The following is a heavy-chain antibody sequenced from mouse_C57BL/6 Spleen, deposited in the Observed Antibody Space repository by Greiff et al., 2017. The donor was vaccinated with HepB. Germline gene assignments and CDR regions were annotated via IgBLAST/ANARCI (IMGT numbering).Heavy chain of an antibody. CDR1: GFTFTDYY. D-gene: IGHD4-1*01. J-gene: IGHJ4*01. CDR2: IRNKANGYTT. V-gene: IGHV7-3*01. CDR3: ARRLGRGYAMDY. Sequence: EVHLVESGGGLVQPGGSLSLSCAASGFTFTDYYMSWVRQPPGKALEWLGFIRNKANGYTTEYSASVKGRFTISRDNYQSILYLQMNALRAEDRATYYCARRLGRGYAMDYWGQGTSVTVSS.